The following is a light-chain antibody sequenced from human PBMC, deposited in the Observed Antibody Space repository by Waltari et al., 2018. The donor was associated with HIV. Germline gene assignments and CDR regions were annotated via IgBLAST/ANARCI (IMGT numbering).Light chain of an antibody. J-gene: IGLJ1*01. CDR1: KLGEKY. Sequence: SYELTQPPSVSVSPGQTASITCAGDKLGEKYACWYQQKPGQSHVLVLYQDSKRPSGLPERFSGSNSGNTATLTISGTQAMDEADYYCQAWDSSILYVFGTGTKVTVL. V-gene: IGLV3-1*01. CDR3: QAWDSSILYV. CDR2: QDS.